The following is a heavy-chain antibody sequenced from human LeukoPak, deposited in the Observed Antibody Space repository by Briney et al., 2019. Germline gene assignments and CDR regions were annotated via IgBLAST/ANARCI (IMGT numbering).Heavy chain of an antibody. CDR2: IRYDGSNK. J-gene: IGHJ4*02. Sequence: GGSLRPSCAASGFTFSSYGMHWVRQAPGKGLEWVAFIRYDGSNKYYADSVKGRFTISRDNSKNTLYLQMNSLRAEDTAVYYCAKDQGGCSSTSCYRVFDYWGQGTLVTVSS. CDR3: AKDQGGCSSTSCYRVFDY. CDR1: GFTFSSYG. V-gene: IGHV3-30*02. D-gene: IGHD2-2*02.